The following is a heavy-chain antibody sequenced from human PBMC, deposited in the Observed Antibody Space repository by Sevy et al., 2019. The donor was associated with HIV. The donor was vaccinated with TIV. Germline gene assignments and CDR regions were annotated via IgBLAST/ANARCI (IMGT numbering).Heavy chain of an antibody. Sequence: SETLSLTCTVSGGSISSSSYYWRWIRQPPGKGLEWIGCLYYGGSTYSNPSLKSRVTMSVDTSRNQFSLTLSSVTAADTAVYYCVRRLPHSLGWSFDYWGQRTLVTVSS. CDR2: LYYGGST. V-gene: IGHV4-39*01. J-gene: IGHJ4*02. D-gene: IGHD6-19*01. CDR1: GGSISSSSYY. CDR3: VRRLPHSLGWSFDY.